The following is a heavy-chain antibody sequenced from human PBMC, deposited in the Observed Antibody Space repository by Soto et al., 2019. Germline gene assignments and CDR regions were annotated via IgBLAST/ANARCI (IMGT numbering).Heavy chain of an antibody. CDR2: IYPGDSDT. Sequence: GESLKISCKGSGYSFTSYWIGWVRQMPGKGLEWMGIIYPGDSDTRYSPSFQGQVTISADKSISTAYLQWSSLKASDTAMYYCARTGYSYGYVPIYYGMDVWGQGTTVTVS. CDR3: ARTGYSYGYVPIYYGMDV. D-gene: IGHD5-18*01. V-gene: IGHV5-51*01. CDR1: GYSFTSYW. J-gene: IGHJ6*02.